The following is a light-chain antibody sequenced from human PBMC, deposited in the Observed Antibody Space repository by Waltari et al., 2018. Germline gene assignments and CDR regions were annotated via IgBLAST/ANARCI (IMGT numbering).Light chain of an antibody. Sequence: QSALTQPASVSGSPGQSITISCTGTSSDIGAYKFVSWYQQHPGKAPKLMIFDVSSRPSAISSRFSGSKSGNTASLTSSGLQADDEADYYCSSYTGSSALPWVFGGGTKLTVL. V-gene: IGLV2-14*03. CDR2: DVS. CDR1: SSDIGAYKF. J-gene: IGLJ3*02. CDR3: SSYTGSSALPWV.